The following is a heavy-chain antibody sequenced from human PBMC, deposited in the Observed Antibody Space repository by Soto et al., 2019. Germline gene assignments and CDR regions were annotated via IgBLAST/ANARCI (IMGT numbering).Heavy chain of an antibody. CDR3: TRDSLTTRTFDI. D-gene: IGHD4-17*01. J-gene: IGHJ3*02. CDR2: INPSGGST. CDR1: GYTFTSYY. V-gene: IGHV1-46*03. Sequence: QVQLVQSGAEVKKPGASVKVSCKASGYTFTSYYMHWVRQAPGQGLEWMGIINPSGGSTSYAQKFQGRVTMTRDTSTSTVYMELSSLRSEDTAVYYCTRDSLTTRTFDIWGQGTMVTVSS.